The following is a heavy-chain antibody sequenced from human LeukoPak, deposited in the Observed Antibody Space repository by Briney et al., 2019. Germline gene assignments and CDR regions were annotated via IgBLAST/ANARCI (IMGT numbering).Heavy chain of an antibody. J-gene: IGHJ6*02. CDR2: IKQDGSEK. CDR1: GFTFSSYA. Sequence: GGSLRLSCAASGFTFSSYAMHWVRQAPGKGLEWVANIKQDGSEKYYVDSVKGRFTISRDNAKNSLYLQMNSLRAEDTAVYYCARCPVAKDYGMDVWGQGTTVTVSS. D-gene: IGHD4-23*01. CDR3: ARCPVAKDYGMDV. V-gene: IGHV3-7*01.